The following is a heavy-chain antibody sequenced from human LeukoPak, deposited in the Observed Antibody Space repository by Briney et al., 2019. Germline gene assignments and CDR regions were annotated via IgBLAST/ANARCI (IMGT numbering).Heavy chain of an antibody. CDR1: GYTFTGYY. J-gene: IGHJ6*02. CDR2: INPNSGGT. V-gene: IGHV1-2*02. CDR3: ARESRDIVVVPAEGRNRESGYYYGMDV. Sequence: GASVKVSCKASGYTFTGYYMHWVRQAPGQGLEWMGWINPNSGGTNYAQKFQGRVTMTRDTSISTAYMELSRLRSDDTAVYYCARESRDIVVVPAEGRNRESGYYYGMDVWDQGTTVTVSS. D-gene: IGHD2-2*01.